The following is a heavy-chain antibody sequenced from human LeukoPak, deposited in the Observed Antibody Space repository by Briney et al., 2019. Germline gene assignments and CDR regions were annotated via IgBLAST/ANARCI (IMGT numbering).Heavy chain of an antibody. V-gene: IGHV4-61*08. CDR2: IYYSGST. CDR3: ASGDDYGDYGLNY. CDR1: GGSISSGGYY. Sequence: PSETLSLTCTVSGGSISSGGYYWSWIRQPPGKGLEWIGYIYYSGSTNYNPSLKSRVTISVDTSKNQFSLKLSSVTAADTAVYYCASGDDYGDYGLNYWGQGTLVTVSS. D-gene: IGHD4-17*01. J-gene: IGHJ4*02.